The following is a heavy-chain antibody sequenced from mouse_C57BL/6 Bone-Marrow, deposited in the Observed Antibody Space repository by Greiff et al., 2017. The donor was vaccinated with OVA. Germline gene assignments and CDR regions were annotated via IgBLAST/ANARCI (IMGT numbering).Heavy chain of an antibody. CDR2: IDPSDSYT. J-gene: IGHJ2*01. Sequence: QVQLKESGAELVMPGASVKLSCKASGYTFTSYWMHWVKQRPGQGLEWIGEIDPSDSYTNYNQKFKGKSTLTVDKSSSTAYMQLSSLTSEDSAVYYCAREGGLRRAYYFDYWGQGTTLTVSS. CDR3: AREGGLRRAYYFDY. CDR1: GYTFTSYW. V-gene: IGHV1-69*01. D-gene: IGHD2-4*01.